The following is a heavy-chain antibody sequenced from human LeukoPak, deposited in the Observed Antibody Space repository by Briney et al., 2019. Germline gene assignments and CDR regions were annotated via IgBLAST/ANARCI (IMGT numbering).Heavy chain of an antibody. CDR1: GGSFRGYY. D-gene: IGHD5-24*01. Sequence: SETLSLTCAVYGGSFRGYYWSWIRQPPGKELEWIGEINHSGSTNYNPSLKNRVTISVDTSKNQFSLKLSSVTAADTAVYYCARFLVRGHSRDGYNDWGQGTLVTVSS. CDR3: ARFLVRGHSRDGYND. J-gene: IGHJ4*02. V-gene: IGHV4-34*01. CDR2: INHSGST.